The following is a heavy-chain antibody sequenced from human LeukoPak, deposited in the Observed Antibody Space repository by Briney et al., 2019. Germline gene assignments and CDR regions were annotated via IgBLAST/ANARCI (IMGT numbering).Heavy chain of an antibody. CDR3: ARTDYDFWSGYFDP. Sequence: SETLSLTCTVSGGSISDSNYYWGWIRQPPGRGLEWIGNIYYSGSTYYSPSLKSRVTISVDTSKNQFSLKLSSVTAADTAVYYCARTDYDFWSGYFDPWGQGTLVTVSS. V-gene: IGHV4-39*01. J-gene: IGHJ5*02. D-gene: IGHD3-3*01. CDR2: IYYSGST. CDR1: GGSISDSNYY.